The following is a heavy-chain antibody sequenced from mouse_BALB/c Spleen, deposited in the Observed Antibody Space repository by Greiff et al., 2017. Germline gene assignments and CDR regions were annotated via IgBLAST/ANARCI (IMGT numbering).Heavy chain of an antibody. Sequence: EVKLMESGGGLVQPGGSLKLSCAASGFTFSSYTMSWVRQTPEKRLELVATINSNGGSTYYPDSVKGRFTISRDNAKNTLYLQMSSLKSEDTAMYYCARGYYGYWYFDVWGAGTTVTVSS. CDR3: ARGYYGYWYFDV. V-gene: IGHV5-6-3*01. J-gene: IGHJ1*01. CDR1: GFTFSSYT. CDR2: INSNGGST. D-gene: IGHD1-1*01.